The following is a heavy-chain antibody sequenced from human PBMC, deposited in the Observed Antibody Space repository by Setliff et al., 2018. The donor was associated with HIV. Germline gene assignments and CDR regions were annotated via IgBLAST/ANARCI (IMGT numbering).Heavy chain of an antibody. CDR2: INPDGGGT. Sequence: ASVKVSCKASGYNFRGYYIHWVRQAPGQGLEWMGRINPDGGGTLYADTFEDRVTMTRDTSTNTAYMELSRLTSDDTAVYYCGRQLSNSLESWGQGTPVTVSS. J-gene: IGHJ4*02. D-gene: IGHD1-1*01. CDR3: GRQLSNSLES. CDR1: GYNFRGYY. V-gene: IGHV1-2*06.